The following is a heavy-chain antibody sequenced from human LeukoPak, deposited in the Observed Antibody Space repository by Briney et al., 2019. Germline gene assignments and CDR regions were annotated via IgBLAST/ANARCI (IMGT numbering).Heavy chain of an antibody. Sequence: ASVKVSCKASGYTFTGYYMHWVRQAPGQGLEWMGWINPNSGGTNYAQKFQGWVTMTRDTSISTAYMELSRLRSDDTAVYYCARGRYSSGSNWFDPWGQGTLVTVSS. CDR2: INPNSGGT. CDR3: ARGRYSSGSNWFDP. D-gene: IGHD6-19*01. J-gene: IGHJ5*02. V-gene: IGHV1-2*04. CDR1: GYTFTGYY.